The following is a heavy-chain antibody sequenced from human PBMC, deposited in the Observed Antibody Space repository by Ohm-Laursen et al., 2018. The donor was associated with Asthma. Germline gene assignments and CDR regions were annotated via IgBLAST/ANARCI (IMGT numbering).Heavy chain of an antibody. CDR2: IKSDGSSI. CDR1: GFTFSSYW. Sequence: SLRLSCAASGFTFSSYWMHWLRQDPGKGLVWVSRIKSDGSSISYADSVKGRFTISRDNAKSTLYLQMNSLRAEDTAVYYCAKAYDSSGYYYFDYWGQGTLVTVSS. D-gene: IGHD3-22*01. V-gene: IGHV3-74*01. CDR3: AKAYDSSGYYYFDY. J-gene: IGHJ4*02.